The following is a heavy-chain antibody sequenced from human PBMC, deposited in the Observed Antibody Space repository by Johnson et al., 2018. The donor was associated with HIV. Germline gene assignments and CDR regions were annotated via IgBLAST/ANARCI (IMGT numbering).Heavy chain of an antibody. CDR1: GFTFSSYG. V-gene: IGHV3-33*01. D-gene: IGHD6-13*01. J-gene: IGHJ3*02. CDR2: IWYDGSNK. CDR3: ARDSSSWYEGAFDI. Sequence: QVQLVESGGGVVQPGKSLRLSCAASGFTFSSYGMHWVRQAPGKGLEWVAVIWYDGSNKYYADSVKGRFTISRDNSKNTLYLQMNSLRAEDTAVYYCARDSSSWYEGAFDIWGQGTMVTVSS.